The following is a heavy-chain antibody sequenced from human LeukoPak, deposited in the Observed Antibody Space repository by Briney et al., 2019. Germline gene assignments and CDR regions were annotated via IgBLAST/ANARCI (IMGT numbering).Heavy chain of an antibody. CDR1: GYTFTGYY. Sequence: ASVKVSCKASGYTFTGYYMHWVRQAPGQGLEWMGWINPNSGGTNYAQKFQGRVTMTRDTSISTAYMELSRPRSDDTAVYYCARDLMDLEWFVWDFDYWGQGTLVTVSS. J-gene: IGHJ4*02. CDR3: ARDLMDLEWFVWDFDY. D-gene: IGHD3-3*01. V-gene: IGHV1-2*02. CDR2: INPNSGGT.